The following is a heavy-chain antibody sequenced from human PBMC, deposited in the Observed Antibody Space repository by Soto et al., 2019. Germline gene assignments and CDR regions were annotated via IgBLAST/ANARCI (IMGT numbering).Heavy chain of an antibody. CDR2: IYYSGST. J-gene: IGHJ5*02. CDR1: GGSVSSRSHF. Sequence: QVQLQESGPGLVKPSETLSVTCTVSGGSVSSRSHFWSWIRQPPGGGLQWIGYIYYSGSTNYNPSLKSRATLSVDTSRNQFSLRLTSVTAVDTAVYYCARYDAESGSNKLDPWGQGTLVTVSS. CDR3: ARYDAESGSNKLDP. V-gene: IGHV4-61*01. D-gene: IGHD5-12*01.